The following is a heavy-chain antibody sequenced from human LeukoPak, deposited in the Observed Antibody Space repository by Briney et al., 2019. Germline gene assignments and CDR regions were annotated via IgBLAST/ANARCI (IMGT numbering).Heavy chain of an antibody. CDR2: IYYSGST. D-gene: IGHD1-26*01. V-gene: IGHV4-39*01. CDR1: GGSISSSSYS. J-gene: IGHJ3*02. Sequence: SETLSLTCTVSGGSISSSSYSWGWIRQPPGKGLEWIGSIYYSGSTYYNPSLKSRVTISVDTSKNQFSLKLSSVTAADTAVYYRARLERGSVGATNAFDIWGQGTMVTVSS. CDR3: ARLERGSVGATNAFDI.